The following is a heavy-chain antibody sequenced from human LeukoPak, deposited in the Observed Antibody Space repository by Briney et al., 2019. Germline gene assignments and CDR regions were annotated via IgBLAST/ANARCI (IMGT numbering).Heavy chain of an antibody. CDR2: IYYSGST. CDR1: GGSISSSSYY. J-gene: IGHJ4*02. V-gene: IGHV4-39*01. D-gene: IGHD3-16*02. Sequence: SETLSLTCTVSGGSISSSSYYWGWIRQPPGKGLEWIGSIYYSGSTYYNPSLKSRATISVDTSKNQFSLRLSSVTAADTAVYYCAKTYYDYVLGSYRQTIFDYWGQGTLVTVSS. CDR3: AKTYYDYVLGSYRQTIFDY.